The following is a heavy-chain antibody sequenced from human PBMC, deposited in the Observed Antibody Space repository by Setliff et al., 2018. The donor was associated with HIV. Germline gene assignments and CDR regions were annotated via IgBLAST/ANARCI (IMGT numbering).Heavy chain of an antibody. CDR1: GESLSDYY. CDR3: ASLWGSSWDAYYYYGMDV. Sequence: SETLSLTCAVYGESLSDYYWSWIRQPPGKGLEWIGEINHNKSSDYNPSLKSRVTMSVDTSKNQFSLKVKSVIAADTAVYYCASLWGSSWDAYYYYGMDVWGQGTTVTVSS. CDR2: INHNKSS. V-gene: IGHV4-34*01. J-gene: IGHJ6*02. D-gene: IGHD6-13*01.